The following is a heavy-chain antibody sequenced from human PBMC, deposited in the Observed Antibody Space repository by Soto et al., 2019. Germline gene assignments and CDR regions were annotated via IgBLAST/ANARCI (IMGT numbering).Heavy chain of an antibody. J-gene: IGHJ4*03. CDR2: IVPNVGTV. CDR3: ARRDTSGFLRYFDN. CDR1: GGTLSSFINYP. V-gene: IGHV1-69*06. Sequence: SVKVSCKASGGTLSSFINYPINWVRQAPGQGLEWMGGIVPNVGTVNYAQKFQGRVTVTADKSAGTAYMELSSLRSEDTALYYCARRDTSGFLRYFDNWGQGTLVTVS. D-gene: IGHD3-3*01.